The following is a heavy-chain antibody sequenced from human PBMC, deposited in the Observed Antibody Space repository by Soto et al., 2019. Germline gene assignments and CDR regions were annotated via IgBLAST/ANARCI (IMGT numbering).Heavy chain of an antibody. D-gene: IGHD6-19*01. V-gene: IGHV5-51*01. J-gene: IGHJ6*02. CDR3: ARGSRDSSGWRRKDYYYGMDV. CDR1: GYSFTSYW. Sequence: GESLKISCKGSGYSFTSYWIGWVRQMPGKDQEWMGIIYPGDSDTRYSPSFQGQVTISADKSISTAYLQWSSLKASDTAMYYCARGSRDSSGWRRKDYYYGMDVWGQGTTVTVSS. CDR2: IYPGDSDT.